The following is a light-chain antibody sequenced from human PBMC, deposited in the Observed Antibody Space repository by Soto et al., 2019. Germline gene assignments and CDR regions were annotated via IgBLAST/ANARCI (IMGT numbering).Light chain of an antibody. CDR1: QGIRND. J-gene: IGKJ1*01. CDR3: LQDYNYPRT. V-gene: IGKV1-6*01. CDR2: AAS. Sequence: IQMTHSPSSLSASVGYRFTITCRASQGIRNDLGWYQQKPGKAPKLLIYAASSLQSGVPSRFSGSGSGTDFTLTISSLQPEDFATYYCLQDYNYPRTFGQGTKVDIK.